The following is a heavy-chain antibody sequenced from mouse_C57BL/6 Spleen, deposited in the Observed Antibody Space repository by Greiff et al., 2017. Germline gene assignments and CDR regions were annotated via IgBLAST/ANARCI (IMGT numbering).Heavy chain of an antibody. Sequence: QVQLQPSGAELARPGASVKMSCKASGYTFTTYTMHWIKQRPGPGLEWIGYINPSSDYTKYNQNFKDKATLTADKSSSTAYMQLSSLTSEYSAVYYCARGYYFDYWGQGTTRTVSS. CDR2: INPSSDYT. CDR1: GYTFTTYT. J-gene: IGHJ2*01. CDR3: ARGYYFDY. V-gene: IGHV1-4*01.